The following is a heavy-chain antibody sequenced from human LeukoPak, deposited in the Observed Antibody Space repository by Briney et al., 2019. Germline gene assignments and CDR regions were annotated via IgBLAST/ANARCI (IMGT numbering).Heavy chain of an antibody. CDR2: INHSGST. Sequence: PSETLPLTCAVYGGSFSGYYWSWIRQPPGKGLEWIGEINHSGSTNYNPSLKSRVTISVDTSKNQFSLKLSSVTAADTAVYYCARGVSSGWYYHNGPKTNWFDPWAREPWSPSPQ. V-gene: IGHV4-34*01. CDR1: GGSFSGYY. J-gene: IGHJ5*02. CDR3: ARGVSSGWYYHNGPKTNWFDP. D-gene: IGHD6-19*01.